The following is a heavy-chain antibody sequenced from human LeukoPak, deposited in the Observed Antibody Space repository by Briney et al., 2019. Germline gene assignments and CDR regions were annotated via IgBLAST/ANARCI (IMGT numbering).Heavy chain of an antibody. D-gene: IGHD3-22*01. CDR1: GFTFSSYA. CDR3: AKGSYYDSSGSFYFDY. V-gene: IGHV3-23*01. Sequence: GGSLRLSCAASGFTFSSYAMSWVRQAPGKGLEWVSGISGSGDNTYYADSVKGRFTISRDNSKNTMYVQVNSLGTEDTAAYYCAKGSYYDSSGSFYFDYWGQGTLVTVSS. CDR2: ISGSGDNT. J-gene: IGHJ4*02.